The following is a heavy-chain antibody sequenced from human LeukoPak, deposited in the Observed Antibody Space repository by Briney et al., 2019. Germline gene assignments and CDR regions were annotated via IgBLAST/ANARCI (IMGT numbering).Heavy chain of an antibody. CDR1: GFTFSSYG. D-gene: IGHD6-25*01. V-gene: IGHV3-33*06. CDR3: AKGGWRTMIAAAFDY. CDR2: IWYDGSNK. Sequence: GGSLRLSCAASGFTFSSYGMHWVRQAPGKGLEWVALIWYDGSNKYYADSVKGRFTISRDNSKNTLYLQMNSLRAEDTAVYYCAKGGWRTMIAAAFDYWGQGTLVTVSS. J-gene: IGHJ4*02.